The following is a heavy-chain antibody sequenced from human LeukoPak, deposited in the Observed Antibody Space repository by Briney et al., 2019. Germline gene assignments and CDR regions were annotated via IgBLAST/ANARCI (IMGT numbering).Heavy chain of an antibody. J-gene: IGHJ3*01. D-gene: IGHD6-6*01. V-gene: IGHV3-23*01. CDR3: ATTYSTSSGTFDL. CDR2: ISGSGGST. CDR1: GFTFSSYA. Sequence: GGSLRLSCAASGFTFSSYAMSWVRQAPGKGLEWVSAISGSGGSTYYADSVKGRFTISRDNSKNTLYLQMNRLRAEDTAVYYCATTYSTSSGTFDLWGQGTMVTVSS.